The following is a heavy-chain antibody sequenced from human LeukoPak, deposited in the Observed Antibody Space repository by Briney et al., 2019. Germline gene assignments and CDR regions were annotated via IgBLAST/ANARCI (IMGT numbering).Heavy chain of an antibody. CDR3: AKDRNSISSWGFHI. V-gene: IGHV3-23*01. D-gene: IGHD3-3*02. Sequence: GSLRLSCAASGFTFSNYAMNWVRQAPGKGLEWVSAISASGGSPYYADSVKGRFTISRDNSKNTLYLQMNSLRAEDTAVYHCAKDRNSISSWGFHIWGLGTMVTVSS. CDR2: ISASGGSP. J-gene: IGHJ3*02. CDR1: GFTFSNYA.